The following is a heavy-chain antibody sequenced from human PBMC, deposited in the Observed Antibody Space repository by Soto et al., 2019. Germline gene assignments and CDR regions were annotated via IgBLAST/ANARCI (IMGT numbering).Heavy chain of an antibody. CDR3: AKEWTCSTYDGIDV. CDR1: GFTFSDYG. D-gene: IGHD6-6*01. CDR2: LTWGGSA. Sequence: EVQLLESGGGLIQPGGSLRLSCAGSGFTFSDYGMNWVRQAPGKGLEWVSGLTWGGSASYDESVRGRFTTFTDNSKSIVYAQMNSLRVEDRAVYDCAKEWTCSTYDGIDVWGQGTPVTVSS. J-gene: IGHJ6*02. V-gene: IGHV3-23*01.